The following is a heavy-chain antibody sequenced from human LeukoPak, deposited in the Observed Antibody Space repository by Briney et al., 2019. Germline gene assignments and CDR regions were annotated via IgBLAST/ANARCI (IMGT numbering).Heavy chain of an antibody. D-gene: IGHD1-20*01. CDR3: ARVRYNWNRDFDY. CDR1: GGSISGYY. Sequence: PSETLSLTCTVSGGSISGYYWGWIRQPPGKGLEWIGSMFHSGSTYYNPSLKSRVTMSVDTSKNQFSLKLSSVTAADTAVYYCARVRYNWNRDFDYWGQGTLVTVSS. J-gene: IGHJ4*02. CDR2: MFHSGST. V-gene: IGHV4-38-2*02.